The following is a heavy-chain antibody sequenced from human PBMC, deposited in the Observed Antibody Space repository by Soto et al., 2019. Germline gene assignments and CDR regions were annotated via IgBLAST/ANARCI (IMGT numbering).Heavy chain of an antibody. V-gene: IGHV3-33*08. Sequence: PGGSLRLSCAASGFTFSSYGMHWVRQAPGKGLEWVAVIWYDGSKKYYADSVKGRFTISRDNSKNTLDLQMNDLRAEDTDVYYCARDRANWFDPWGQGTLVTVSS. CDR3: ARDRANWFDP. CDR1: GFTFSSYG. CDR2: IWYDGSKK. J-gene: IGHJ5*02.